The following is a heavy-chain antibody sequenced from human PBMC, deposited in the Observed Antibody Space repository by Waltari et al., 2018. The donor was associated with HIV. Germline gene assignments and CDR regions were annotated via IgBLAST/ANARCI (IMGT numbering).Heavy chain of an antibody. Sequence: QVQLQESGPGLVKPSQTLSLTCSVSGGSMRSDNYYWNWVRQPAGKGLEWIGRVDARGRTKYNPSLKSRVPISMDTSKNQFSLRLTSMTAADTAVYYCVREGGGIVFIPWYFDHWGQGALVTVSS. J-gene: IGHJ4*02. V-gene: IGHV4-61*02. CDR3: VREGGGIVFIPWYFDH. CDR1: GGSMRSDNYY. D-gene: IGHD3-16*02. CDR2: VDARGRT.